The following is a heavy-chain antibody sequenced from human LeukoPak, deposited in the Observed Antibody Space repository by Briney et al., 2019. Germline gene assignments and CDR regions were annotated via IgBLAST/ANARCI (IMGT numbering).Heavy chain of an antibody. CDR2: IYYTGTT. CDR1: GGSISSSTYY. Sequence: SETLSLTCSVSGGSISSSTYYWGWIRQPPGKGLEWIGTIYYTGTTYYNASLKSRVTMSVDTSNNQFSLTLFSVTAADTAVYYCAKVTGRSAGAYWGQGALVTVSS. J-gene: IGHJ4*02. D-gene: IGHD2-8*02. CDR3: AKVTGRSAGAY. V-gene: IGHV4-39*07.